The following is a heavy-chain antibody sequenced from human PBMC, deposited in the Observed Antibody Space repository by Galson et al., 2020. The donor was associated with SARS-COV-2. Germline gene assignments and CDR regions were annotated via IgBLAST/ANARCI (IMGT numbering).Heavy chain of an antibody. V-gene: IGHV1-69*13. Sequence: SVKVSCKASGGTFSSYAVSWVRQAPGQGLEWMGGIIPLFGTTNYAQNFQGRVTITADGSTSTAYMELSSLRSEDTAVYYCARGPRPMGSSWYFSLHHWGQGTVVTVSS. CDR2: IIPLFGTT. CDR3: ARGPRPMGSSWYFSLHH. CDR1: GGTFSSYA. J-gene: IGHJ1*01. D-gene: IGHD6-13*01.